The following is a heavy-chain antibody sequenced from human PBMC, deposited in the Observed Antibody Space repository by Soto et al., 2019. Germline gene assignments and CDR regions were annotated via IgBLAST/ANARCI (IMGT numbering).Heavy chain of an antibody. V-gene: IGHV4-30-2*01. J-gene: IGHJ4*02. D-gene: IGHD1-26*01. CDR2: IYHSGST. CDR1: GGSISSGGYS. CDR3: AREGDKGVGAKYFDY. Sequence: QLQLQESGSGLVKPSQTLSLTCAVSGGSISSGGYSWSWIRQPPGKGLEWIGYIYHSGSTYYNPSLKSRVTLSVDRSKNQFSRKLSSVTAADTAVYYCAREGDKGVGAKYFDYWGQGTLVTVSS.